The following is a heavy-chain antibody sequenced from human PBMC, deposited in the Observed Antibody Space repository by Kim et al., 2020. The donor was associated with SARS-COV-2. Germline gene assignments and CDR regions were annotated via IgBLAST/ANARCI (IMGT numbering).Heavy chain of an antibody. V-gene: IGHV4-31*03. Sequence: SETLSLTCTVSGGSISSGGYYWSWIRQHPGKGLEWIGYIYYSGSTYYNPSLKSRVTISVDTSKNQFSLKLSSVTAADTAVYYCARSPGYCSSTSCDGWFDPWGQGTLVTVSS. CDR3: ARSPGYCSSTSCDGWFDP. D-gene: IGHD2-2*01. J-gene: IGHJ5*02. CDR2: IYYSGST. CDR1: GGSISSGGYY.